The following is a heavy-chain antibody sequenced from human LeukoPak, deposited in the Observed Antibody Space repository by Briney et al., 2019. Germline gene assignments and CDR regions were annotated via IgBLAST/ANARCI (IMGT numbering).Heavy chain of an antibody. J-gene: IGHJ4*02. CDR1: GGSISSSRYY. V-gene: IGHV4-39*07. Sequence: SETLSLTCTVSGGSISSSRYYWGWIRQPPGKGLEWIASIYYSGTTYYNPSLKSRVTISVDTSKNQFSLKLSSVTAADTAVYYCAREHIAVAGNFDYWGQGTLVTVSS. CDR2: IYYSGTT. D-gene: IGHD6-19*01. CDR3: AREHIAVAGNFDY.